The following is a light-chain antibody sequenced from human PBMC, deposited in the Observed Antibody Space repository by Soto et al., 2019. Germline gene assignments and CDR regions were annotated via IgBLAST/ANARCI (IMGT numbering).Light chain of an antibody. CDR2: GAF. Sequence: EIVMTQSPVTLSVSPGERATLSFRASQSVSSNLAWYQQKPGQAPSLLIYGAFTRATGIPARFSGTGSGTDFTLTISSLQAEDVAVYYCQQYYIPLTFGGGTKVDNK. CDR1: QSVSSN. V-gene: IGKV3-15*01. J-gene: IGKJ4*01. CDR3: QQYYIPLT.